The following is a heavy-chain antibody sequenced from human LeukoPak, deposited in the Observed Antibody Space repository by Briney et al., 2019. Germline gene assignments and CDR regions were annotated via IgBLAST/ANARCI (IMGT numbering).Heavy chain of an antibody. Sequence: PGGSLRLSCEASGFTFTSYWMSWVRQAPGKGLEWVANIKQDGREKYYVDSVKGRFTISRDNSKNTLYLQMGSLRAEDMAVYYCARAYMTTLDYWGQGTLVTVSS. J-gene: IGHJ4*02. V-gene: IGHV3-7*01. CDR2: IKQDGREK. CDR1: GFTFTSYW. CDR3: ARAYMTTLDY. D-gene: IGHD4-17*01.